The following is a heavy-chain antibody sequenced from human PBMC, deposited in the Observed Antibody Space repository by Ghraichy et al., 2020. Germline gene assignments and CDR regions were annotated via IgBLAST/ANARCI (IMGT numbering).Heavy chain of an antibody. D-gene: IGHD6-6*01. CDR2: ISGSGGYT. J-gene: IGHJ5*01. Sequence: GSLRLSCAASGFTFSSHAVGWVRQAPGKGLEWVSVISGSGGYTNYADSVKGRFTISRDTSKNTLYLQMNSLRAEDTAVYYCAKLQSREQVVRVGDNWFDSWGQGILVTVSS. CDR3: AKLQSREQVVRVGDNWFDS. V-gene: IGHV3-23*01. CDR1: GFTFSSHA.